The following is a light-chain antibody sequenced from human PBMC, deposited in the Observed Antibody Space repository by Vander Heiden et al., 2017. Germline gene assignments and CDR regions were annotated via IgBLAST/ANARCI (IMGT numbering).Light chain of an antibody. Sequence: DVDLTQSPLSLPVNLGHAASIACRSSQSLGLSDGNTYWNWFHQRPGQSQRRLIYKVANRESGDPDRVNASESGTDFTLKISRVEAEDVGVYYCMQASHWPYTFGQGTKLEIK. V-gene: IGKV2-30*02. CDR1: QSLGLSDGNTY. CDR3: MQASHWPYT. CDR2: KVA. J-gene: IGKJ2*01.